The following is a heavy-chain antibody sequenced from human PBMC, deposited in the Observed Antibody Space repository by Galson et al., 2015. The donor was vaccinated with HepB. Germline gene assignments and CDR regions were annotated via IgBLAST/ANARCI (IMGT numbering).Heavy chain of an antibody. Sequence: SVKVSCKASGYTFTSYGISWVRQAPGQGLEWMGWISAYNGNTNYAQKLQGRVTMTTDTSTSTAYMELRSLRSDDTAVYYCARDTYYDILTAAYGMDVWGQGTAVTVSS. CDR2: ISAYNGNT. V-gene: IGHV1-18*04. D-gene: IGHD3-9*01. J-gene: IGHJ6*02. CDR3: ARDTYYDILTAAYGMDV. CDR1: GYTFTSYG.